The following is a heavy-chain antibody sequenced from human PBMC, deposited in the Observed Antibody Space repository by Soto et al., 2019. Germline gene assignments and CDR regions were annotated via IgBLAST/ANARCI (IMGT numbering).Heavy chain of an antibody. CDR2: FDPEDGET. CDR1: GYTLTELS. Sequence: ASVKVSCKVSGYTLTELSMHWVLQAPGKGLEWMGGFDPEDGETIYAQKFQGRVTMTEDTSTDTAYMELSSLRSEDTAVYYCATRIAARPDYFDYWGQGTLVTVSS. CDR3: ATRIAARPDYFDY. J-gene: IGHJ4*02. V-gene: IGHV1-24*01. D-gene: IGHD6-6*01.